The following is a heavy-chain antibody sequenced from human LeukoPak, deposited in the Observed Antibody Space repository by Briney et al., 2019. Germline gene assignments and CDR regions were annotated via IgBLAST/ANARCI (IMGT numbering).Heavy chain of an antibody. D-gene: IGHD3-10*01. CDR2: IYYSGST. J-gene: IGHJ4*02. Sequence: PSETLSLTCTVSGDSITSSSYHWGWIRQPPGKGLEWIGSIYYSGSTYYNPSLKSRVTISVDTSKNQFSLKLSSVTAADTVVYYCARHMGATHFGDRFDYWGQGTLVTVSS. CDR1: GDSITSSSYH. CDR3: ARHMGATHFGDRFDY. V-gene: IGHV4-39*01.